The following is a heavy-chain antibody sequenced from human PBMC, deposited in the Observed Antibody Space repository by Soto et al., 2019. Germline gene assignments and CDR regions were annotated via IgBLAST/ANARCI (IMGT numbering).Heavy chain of an antibody. D-gene: IGHD2-15*01. Sequence: QVQLVQSGADVKKPGTSVKVSCKAAGYSFTNYCMYWVRQAPGQGLEWMGMINPRTGSTRYAQKFQDRVSLTRNTSTNTVYMELSTLISDDTAVYYCSRDGGLLTASWNYELCGPGTLVTVSS. J-gene: IGHJ2*01. CDR3: SRDGGLLTASWNYEL. CDR1: GYSFTNYC. CDR2: INPRTGST. V-gene: IGHV1-46*01.